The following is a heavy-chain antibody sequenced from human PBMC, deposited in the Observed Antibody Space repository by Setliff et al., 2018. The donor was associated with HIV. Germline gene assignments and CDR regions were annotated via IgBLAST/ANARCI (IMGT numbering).Heavy chain of an antibody. J-gene: IGHJ4*02. CDR1: GFTFSKYW. CDR2: INQDGREK. Sequence: GGSLRLSCEASGFTFSKYWMRWVRQAPGKGLEWVANINQDGREKYYVDSLKGRLTISRGNAKNSLYLQMNSLRVEDTAVYYCARELHWNDGVGQWGQGTLVTVSS. V-gene: IGHV3-7*03. D-gene: IGHD1-1*01. CDR3: ARELHWNDGVGQ.